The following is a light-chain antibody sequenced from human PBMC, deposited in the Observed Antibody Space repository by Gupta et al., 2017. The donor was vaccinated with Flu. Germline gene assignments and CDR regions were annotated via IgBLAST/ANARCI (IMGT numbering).Light chain of an antibody. CDR3: QQYDTARLT. J-gene: IGKJ4*01. CDR2: GTS. V-gene: IGKV3-20*01. CDR1: QTVTSNY. Sequence: LSTESPGTLSLSPGEIATLSCRASQTVTSNYLAWYQQTPGQAPRLLIYGTSNRATGLPDRFSGSGSGTDFTLTISRLEPEDFAVYYCQQYDTARLTFGGGTKVEI.